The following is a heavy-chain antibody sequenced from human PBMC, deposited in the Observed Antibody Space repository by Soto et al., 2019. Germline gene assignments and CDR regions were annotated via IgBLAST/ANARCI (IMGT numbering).Heavy chain of an antibody. CDR2: IIPIFGTA. CDR3: ARVATIPSGWFDP. D-gene: IGHD5-12*01. Sequence: SVKVSFKASGGTFSSYAISWVRQAPGQGLEWMGGIIPIFGTANYAQKFQGRVTITADESTSTAYMELSSLRSEDTAVYYCARVATIPSGWFDPWGQGTLVTVSS. J-gene: IGHJ5*02. CDR1: GGTFSSYA. V-gene: IGHV1-69*13.